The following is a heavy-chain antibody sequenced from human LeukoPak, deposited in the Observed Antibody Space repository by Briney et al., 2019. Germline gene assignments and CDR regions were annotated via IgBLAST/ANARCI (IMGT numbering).Heavy chain of an antibody. V-gene: IGHV4-39*06. J-gene: IGHJ4*02. CDR1: GGSISNNSDY. CDR2: IYYSATT. D-gene: IGHD6-13*01. CDR3: ARSTQLADY. Sequence: SETLSLTCTVSGGSISNNSDYWGWIRQPPGKGLEWIGSIYYSATTFYNPSLKSRVTISVDTSKNQFPLKLSSVTAADTAVYYCARSTQLADYWGQGTLVTVSS.